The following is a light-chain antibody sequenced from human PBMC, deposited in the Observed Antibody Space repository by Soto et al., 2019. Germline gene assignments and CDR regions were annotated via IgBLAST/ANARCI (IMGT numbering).Light chain of an antibody. CDR1: SSNIGAGYD. V-gene: IGLV1-40*01. CDR3: QSYDSSLSGYV. Sequence: QLVLTQPPSVSGAPGQRVTISCTGSSSNIGAGYDVHWYQQLPGTAPKLLIYGNSNRPSGVPDRFSGSKSGTSASLAITRLQAEDEADYYCQSYDSSLSGYVFGTGTKQTVL. CDR2: GNS. J-gene: IGLJ1*01.